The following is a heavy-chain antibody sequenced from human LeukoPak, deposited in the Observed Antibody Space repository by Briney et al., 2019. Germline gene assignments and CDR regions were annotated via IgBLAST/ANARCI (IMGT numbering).Heavy chain of an antibody. CDR1: GGSMNSTSYY. CDR2: IYFSGTT. D-gene: IGHD6-6*01. J-gene: IGHJ5*01. Sequence: SETLSVTGTVSGGSMNSTSYYWGWIRQPPGKGPDWIANIYFSGTTYYNPSLKSRVTISVDMSRNQFSLILRSVTAADTAVYYCARLEYSTGWYNSWAKGTGVTVSS. V-gene: IGHV4-39*01. CDR3: ARLEYSTGWYNS.